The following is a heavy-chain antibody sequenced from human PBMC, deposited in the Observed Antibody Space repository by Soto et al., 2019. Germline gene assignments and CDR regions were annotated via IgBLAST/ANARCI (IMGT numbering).Heavy chain of an antibody. D-gene: IGHD2-15*01. CDR2: ISYDGSNK. CDR1: GFTFTTYG. Sequence: PGGSLRLSCAASGFTFTTYGMHWVRQAPGKGLEWVALISYDGSNKFYVDSVKGRFTISRDNSKNTLYLQMNSLRVEDTAVYYCAKGTAYCSGGTCPGFDYYGMDVWGQGTTVTVSS. J-gene: IGHJ6*02. V-gene: IGHV3-30*18. CDR3: AKGTAYCSGGTCPGFDYYGMDV.